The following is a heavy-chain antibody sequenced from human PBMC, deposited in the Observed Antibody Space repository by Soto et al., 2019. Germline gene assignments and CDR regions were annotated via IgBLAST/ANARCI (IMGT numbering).Heavy chain of an antibody. CDR2: ISGSGGST. CDR3: ARDFFVSYYYYGMDV. CDR1: GFTFSSYA. J-gene: IGHJ6*02. D-gene: IGHD2-21*01. V-gene: IGHV3-23*01. Sequence: EVQLLESGGGLVQPGGSLRLSCAASGFTFSSYAMSWVRQAPGKGLEWVSAISGSGGSTYYADSVKGRFTISRDNSKNTLYLQMNSLRAEDTAVYYCARDFFVSYYYYGMDVWGQGITVTVSS.